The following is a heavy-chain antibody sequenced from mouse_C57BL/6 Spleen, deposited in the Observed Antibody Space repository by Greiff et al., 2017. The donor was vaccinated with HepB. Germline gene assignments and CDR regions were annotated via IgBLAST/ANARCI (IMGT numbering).Heavy chain of an antibody. CDR3: AIYYDYPAWFAY. V-gene: IGHV1-82*01. D-gene: IGHD2-4*01. Sequence: QVQLKESGPELVKPGASVKISCKASGYAFSSSWMNWVKQRPGKGLEWIGRIYPGDGDTNYNGKFKGKATLTADKSSSTAYMQLSSLTSEDSAVYFCAIYYDYPAWFAYWGQGTLVTVSA. J-gene: IGHJ3*01. CDR2: IYPGDGDT. CDR1: GYAFSSSW.